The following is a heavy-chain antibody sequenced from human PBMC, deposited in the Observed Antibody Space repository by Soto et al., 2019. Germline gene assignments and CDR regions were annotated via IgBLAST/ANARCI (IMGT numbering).Heavy chain of an antibody. CDR1: GFTFSSYG. CDR3: AKPRYDFWSGYYHPLDS. J-gene: IGHJ4*02. V-gene: IGHV3-33*06. D-gene: IGHD3-3*01. Sequence: QVQLVESGGGVVEPGRSLRLSCAASGFTFSSYGRHWVRQAPVKGLEWVAIIWYDGSIQYYADSVKDRFTISKDDPKNTFYLHMNSLRVADTAVYYCAKPRYDFWSGYYHPLDSWGQGTLVTVS. CDR2: IWYDGSIQ.